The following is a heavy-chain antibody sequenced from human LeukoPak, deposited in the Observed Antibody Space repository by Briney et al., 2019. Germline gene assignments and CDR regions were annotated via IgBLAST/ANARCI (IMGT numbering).Heavy chain of an antibody. CDR1: GFTFDDYG. CDR2: IWYDGSNK. CDR3: AKDLYYYDSSGYTDY. V-gene: IGHV3-33*06. J-gene: IGHJ4*02. Sequence: GGSLRLSCAASGFTFDDYGMHWVRQAPGKGLEWVAVIWYDGSNKYYADSVKGRFTISRDNSKNTLYLQMNSLRAEDTAVYYCAKDLYYYDSSGYTDYRGQGTLVAVSS. D-gene: IGHD3-22*01.